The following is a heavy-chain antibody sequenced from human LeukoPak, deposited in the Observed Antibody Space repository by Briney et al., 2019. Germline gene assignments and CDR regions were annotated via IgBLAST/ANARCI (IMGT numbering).Heavy chain of an antibody. CDR2: IYDSGGT. CDR1: GGSISSGCYY. Sequence: SETLSLTCTVSGGSISSGCYYWTWIRQHPGKGLEWIGYIYDSGGTNYSPSLKSRAIISVDTSKNQFSLNLSSVTAADTAVYYCARGVGRTGDRKKTLFDYRGQGTLVPVSS. CDR3: ARGVGRTGDRKKTLFDY. J-gene: IGHJ4*02. V-gene: IGHV4-31*03. D-gene: IGHD7-27*01.